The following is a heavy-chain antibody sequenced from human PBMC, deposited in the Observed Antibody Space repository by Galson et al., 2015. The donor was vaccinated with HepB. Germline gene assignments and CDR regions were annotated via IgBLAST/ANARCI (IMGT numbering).Heavy chain of an antibody. CDR1: GGTFSSYT. V-gene: IGHV1-69*04. CDR2: IIPILGIA. CDR3: ARDWGDGIAYYYGMDV. J-gene: IGHJ6*02. Sequence: QSGAEVKKPGESLKISCKAPGGTFSSYTISWVRQAPGQGLEWMGRIIPILGIANYAQKFQGRVTITADKSTSTAYMELSSLRSEDTAVYYCARDWGDGIAYYYGMDVWGQGTTVTVSS. D-gene: IGHD6-13*01.